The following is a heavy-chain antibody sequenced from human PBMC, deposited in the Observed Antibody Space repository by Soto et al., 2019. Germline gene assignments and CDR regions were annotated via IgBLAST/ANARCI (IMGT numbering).Heavy chain of an antibody. CDR3: ARPLYCTNGVCPRAHYYYMDV. D-gene: IGHD2-8*01. J-gene: IGHJ6*03. Sequence: QLQLQESGPGLVKPSETLSLTCTVSGGSISSSSYYWGWIRQPPGKGLEWIGSIYYSGSTYYNPSLKSRVTISVDTSKNQFSLKLSSVTAADTAVYYCARPLYCTNGVCPRAHYYYMDVWGKGTTVTVSS. CDR2: IYYSGST. V-gene: IGHV4-39*01. CDR1: GGSISSSSYY.